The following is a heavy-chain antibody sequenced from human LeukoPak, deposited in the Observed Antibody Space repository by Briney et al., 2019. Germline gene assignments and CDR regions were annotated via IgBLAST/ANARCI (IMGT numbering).Heavy chain of an antibody. D-gene: IGHD3-22*01. CDR1: GLTFSGYW. Sequence: GGSLRLSCAASGLTFSGYWMHWVRQAPGKGLVCVSRVSSDGSNTAYADSVKGRFTISRDNAKNTLYLQMNSRGVEDTAVYYCVRRAAGGGYYDYWGQGTLVTVSS. CDR3: VRRAAGGGYYDY. CDR2: VSSDGSNT. J-gene: IGHJ4*02. V-gene: IGHV3-74*01.